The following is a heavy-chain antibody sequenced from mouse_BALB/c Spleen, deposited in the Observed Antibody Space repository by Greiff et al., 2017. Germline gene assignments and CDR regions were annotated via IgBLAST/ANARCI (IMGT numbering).Heavy chain of an antibody. V-gene: IGHV5-17*02. D-gene: IGHD2-10*01. Sequence: EVKLMESGGGLVQPGGSRKLSCAASGFTFSSVGMHWVRQAPEKGLEWVAYISSGSSTIYYADTVKGRFTISRDNPKNTLFLQMTSLRSEDTAMYYCARRVLLNAMDYWGQGTSVTVSS. CDR2: ISSGSSTI. CDR1: GFTFSSVG. J-gene: IGHJ4*01. CDR3: ARRVLLNAMDY.